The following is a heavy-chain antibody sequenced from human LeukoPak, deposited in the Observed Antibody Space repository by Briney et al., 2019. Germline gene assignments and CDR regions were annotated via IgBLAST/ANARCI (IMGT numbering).Heavy chain of an antibody. CDR1: GGSISSSSYY. CDR3: ATNTANPNYEIDY. D-gene: IGHD5-18*01. CDR2: IYYSGST. Sequence: SETLSLTCTVSGGSISSSSYYWGWIRQPPGKGLELIGSIYYSGSTYYNPSLKSRVTISVDTSKNQFSLKLSSVTAADTAVYYCATNTANPNYEIDYWGQGTLVTVSS. J-gene: IGHJ4*02. V-gene: IGHV4-39*01.